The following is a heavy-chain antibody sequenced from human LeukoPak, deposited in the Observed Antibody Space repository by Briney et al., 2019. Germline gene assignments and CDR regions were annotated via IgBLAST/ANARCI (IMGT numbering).Heavy chain of an antibody. Sequence: GGSLRLSCAASGFTFSSYSMNWVRQAPGKGLEWVSYISSSSSTIYYADSVKGRFTISRDNAKNSLYLQMNSLRAEDTAVYYCARDGDTAPRVGAFDIWGQGTMVIVSS. D-gene: IGHD5-18*01. CDR1: GFTFSSYS. CDR2: ISSSSSTI. CDR3: ARDGDTAPRVGAFDI. J-gene: IGHJ3*02. V-gene: IGHV3-48*01.